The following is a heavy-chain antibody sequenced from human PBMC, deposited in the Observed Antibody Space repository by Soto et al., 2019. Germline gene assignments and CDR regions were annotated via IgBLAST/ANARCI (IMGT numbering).Heavy chain of an antibody. Sequence: ASLEVSCKASDYTFSSYGISWVRQAPGQGLEWMGWISAYNGNTNYAQKLQGRVTMTTDTSTSTAYMELRSLRSDDTAVYYCARVQYSKSGQPLDDWGQGTLVTVSS. J-gene: IGHJ4*02. CDR1: DYTFSSYG. V-gene: IGHV1-18*04. D-gene: IGHD6-6*01. CDR2: ISAYNGNT. CDR3: ARVQYSKSGQPLDD.